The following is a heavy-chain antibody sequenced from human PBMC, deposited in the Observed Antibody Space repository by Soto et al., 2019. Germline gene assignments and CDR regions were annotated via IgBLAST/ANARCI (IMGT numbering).Heavy chain of an antibody. J-gene: IGHJ4*02. CDR1: GFTFSSYA. V-gene: IGHV3-30-3*01. Sequence: PGGSLRLSCAASGFTFSSYAMHWVRQAPGKGLGWVAVISYDGSNKYYADSVKGRFTISRDNSKNTLYLLMNSLRAEDTAVYYCARDFYEIAGPDYWGQGTLVTVSS. D-gene: IGHD2-15*01. CDR3: ARDFYEIAGPDY. CDR2: ISYDGSNK.